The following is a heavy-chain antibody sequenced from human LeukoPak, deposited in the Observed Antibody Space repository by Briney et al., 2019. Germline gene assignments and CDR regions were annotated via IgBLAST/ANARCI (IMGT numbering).Heavy chain of an antibody. CDR1: GGSISSYY. Sequence: PSETLSLTCTVSGGSISSYYWSWIRQPPGKGLEWIGYIYYTGSTNYNPSLKSRVTISVDTSKSQFSLKLSSVTAADTAVYYCARDDIVVVPAARGYYYYGMDVWGQGTTVTVSS. CDR2: IYYTGST. D-gene: IGHD2-2*01. V-gene: IGHV4-59*01. J-gene: IGHJ6*02. CDR3: ARDDIVVVPAARGYYYYGMDV.